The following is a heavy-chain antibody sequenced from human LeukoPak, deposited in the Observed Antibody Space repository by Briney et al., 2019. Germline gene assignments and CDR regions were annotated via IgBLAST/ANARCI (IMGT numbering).Heavy chain of an antibody. J-gene: IGHJ4*02. V-gene: IGHV3-30*18. Sequence: PWRSLRLSCAASGFTFSNYGMHWVRQAPGKGLEWMAIISYDGSNKYYADSVKGRSTISRDNSKNTRYLQMNSLRAEDTAVYYCAKAPYYFDYWGQGNLVTVSS. CDR2: ISYDGSNK. CDR3: AKAPYYFDY. CDR1: GFTFSNYG.